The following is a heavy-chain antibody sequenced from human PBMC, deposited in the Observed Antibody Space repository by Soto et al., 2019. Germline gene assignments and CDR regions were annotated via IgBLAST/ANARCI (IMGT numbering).Heavy chain of an antibody. D-gene: IGHD4-4*01. CDR2: IDPSDTYT. Sequence: GESLKISCTGSGYSITNYCISWVLQMPGKGLDWMWRIDPSDTYTNYSPSFQGHVTISADKSISTAYLQWSSLKASDTAMYYCARRRDYSTYFGAFDIWGQGTMVTVSS. CDR1: GYSITNYC. V-gene: IGHV5-10-1*01. CDR3: ARRRDYSTYFGAFDI. J-gene: IGHJ3*02.